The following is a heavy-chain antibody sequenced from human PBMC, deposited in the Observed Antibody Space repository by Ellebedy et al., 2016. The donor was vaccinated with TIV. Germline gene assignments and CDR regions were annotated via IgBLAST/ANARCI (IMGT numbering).Heavy chain of an antibody. CDR2: IYHSGNT. V-gene: IGHV4-38-2*02. D-gene: IGHD4-17*01. Sequence: MPSETLPLTCTVSGYSISRGYYWGWIRQPPGKGLEWIGNIYHSGNTYYNPSLKNRVTISVDTSKNQFSLKLSSVTAADTAVYFCARDSDGDYTSFDLWGRGALVIVSS. J-gene: IGHJ2*01. CDR3: ARDSDGDYTSFDL. CDR1: GYSISRGYY.